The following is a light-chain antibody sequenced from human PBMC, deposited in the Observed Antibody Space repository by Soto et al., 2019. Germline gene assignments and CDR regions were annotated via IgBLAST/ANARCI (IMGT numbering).Light chain of an antibody. CDR3: HQFNSYPIT. Sequence: AIQLTQSPSSLSASVGDRVTITCRASQGISSALAWYQQKPGKAPKLLIYDASSLESGVPSRFSGSGSGTDFTRTITSLQTEDFATYYCHQFNSYPITFGQGTRVESK. V-gene: IGKV1-13*02. CDR1: QGISSA. J-gene: IGKJ5*01. CDR2: DAS.